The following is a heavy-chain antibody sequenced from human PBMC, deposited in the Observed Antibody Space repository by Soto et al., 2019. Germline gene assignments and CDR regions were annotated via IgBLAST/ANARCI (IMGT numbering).Heavy chain of an antibody. Sequence: EVQLLESGGGLVQPGGSLRLSCAAPGFTFSSNAMSWVRQAPGKGLEWVSAISGSGGSTYYADSVKGRFTISRDNSKNTLYLQMNSLRAEDTAVYYCAKIIQGGFLEYGYWGQGTLVTVSS. V-gene: IGHV3-23*01. D-gene: IGHD3-3*01. CDR2: ISGSGGST. CDR3: AKIIQGGFLEYGY. J-gene: IGHJ4*02. CDR1: GFTFSSNA.